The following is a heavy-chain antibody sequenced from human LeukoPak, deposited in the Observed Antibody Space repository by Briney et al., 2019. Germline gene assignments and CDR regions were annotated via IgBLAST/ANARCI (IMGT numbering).Heavy chain of an antibody. CDR3: ARLGARQVLEY. J-gene: IGHJ4*02. D-gene: IGHD4-17*01. CDR1: EFTFSSYW. CDR2: IKQDGGQI. V-gene: IGHV3-7*01. Sequence: GGSLRLSCAASEFTFSSYWMSWVRQAPGKGLEWVANIKQDGGQIYYLESVKGRFTVSRDNAKNSLYLQMNSLRAEDTAVYYCARLGARQVLEYWGQGTLVTVSS.